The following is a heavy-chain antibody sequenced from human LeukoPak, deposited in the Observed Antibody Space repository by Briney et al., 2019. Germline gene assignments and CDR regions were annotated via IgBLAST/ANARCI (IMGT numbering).Heavy chain of an antibody. D-gene: IGHD3-22*01. V-gene: IGHV3-74*01. Sequence: SGGSLRLSCAASGFTFSSYWMHWVRQAPGKGLVWVSRINSDGSSTSYADSVKGRFTISRDNSKNTLYLQMNSLRAEDTAVYYCAKSSYYDSSDYYREYYFDYWGQGTLVTVSS. J-gene: IGHJ4*02. CDR2: INSDGSST. CDR3: AKSSYYDSSDYYREYYFDY. CDR1: GFTFSSYW.